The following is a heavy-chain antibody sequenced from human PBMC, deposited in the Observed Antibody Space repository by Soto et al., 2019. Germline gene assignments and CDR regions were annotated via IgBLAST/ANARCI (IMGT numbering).Heavy chain of an antibody. CDR1: GFTFSSYA. V-gene: IGHV3-23*01. J-gene: IGHJ3*02. Sequence: LRLSCAASGFTFSSYAMSWVRQAPGKGLEWVSAISGSGGSTYYADSVKGRFTISRDNSKNTLYLQMNSLRAEDTAVYYCAGPYDFWSGYYGAAFDIWGQGTMVTVSS. CDR2: ISGSGGST. CDR3: AGPYDFWSGYYGAAFDI. D-gene: IGHD3-3*01.